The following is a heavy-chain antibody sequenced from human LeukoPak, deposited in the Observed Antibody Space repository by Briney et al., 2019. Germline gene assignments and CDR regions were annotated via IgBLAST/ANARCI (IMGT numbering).Heavy chain of an antibody. CDR1: GYTFTSYG. V-gene: IGHV1-18*01. D-gene: IGHD2-2*01. CDR3: ARGPIIDIVVIPAAADYYHMDV. J-gene: IGHJ6*03. Sequence: ASVKVSCKASGYTFTSYGISWVRQAPGQGLEWMGWISAYNGNTRYAQKLQGRVTMTTDSSTSTAYMELRSLRSDGTAVYYCARGPIIDIVVIPAAADYYHMDVWGKGTTVTVSS. CDR2: ISAYNGNT.